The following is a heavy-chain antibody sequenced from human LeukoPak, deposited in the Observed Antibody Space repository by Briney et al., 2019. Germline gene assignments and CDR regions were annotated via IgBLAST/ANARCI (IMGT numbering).Heavy chain of an antibody. CDR2: ISNTGVT. D-gene: IGHD3-16*01. V-gene: IGHV4-39*02. J-gene: IGHJ4*02. Sequence: SETLSLTCTVSGGSISSSPYYWGWIRQPPGKGLEWIGAISNTGVTYYNPSLRSRVTIFADTSKNHFSLNLRSVTAADTALYYCASAPRQASIGGLDYWGQGTLVTVSS. CDR3: ASAPRQASIGGLDY. CDR1: GGSISSSPYY.